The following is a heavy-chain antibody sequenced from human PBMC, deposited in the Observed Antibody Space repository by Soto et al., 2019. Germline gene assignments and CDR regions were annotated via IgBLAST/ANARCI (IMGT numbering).Heavy chain of an antibody. CDR2: IYYSGST. D-gene: IGHD6-6*01. CDR3: ARDPYSSSGWFDP. V-gene: IGHV4-31*03. Sequence: QVQLQESGPGLVKPSQTLSLTCTVSGGSISSGGYYWSWIRQHPGKGLEWIGYIYYSGSTYSNPSLKSRVIISVDTSKNQFSLKLSSVTAADTAVYYCARDPYSSSGWFDPWGQGTLVTVSS. J-gene: IGHJ5*02. CDR1: GGSISSGGYY.